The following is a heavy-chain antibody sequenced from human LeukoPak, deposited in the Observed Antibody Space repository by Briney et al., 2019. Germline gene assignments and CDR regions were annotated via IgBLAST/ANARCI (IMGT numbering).Heavy chain of an antibody. CDR3: AKDQTGGRLVPAAIPFDY. V-gene: IGHV3-23*01. D-gene: IGHD2-2*02. CDR2: ISGSGGST. CDR1: GFTFSSYA. Sequence: GGSLRLSCAASGFTFSSYAMSWVRQAPGKGLEWVSAISGSGGSTYYADSVKGRFTISRDNSKNTLYLQMNSLGAEDTAVYYCAKDQTGGRLVPAAIPFDYWGQGTLVTVSS. J-gene: IGHJ4*02.